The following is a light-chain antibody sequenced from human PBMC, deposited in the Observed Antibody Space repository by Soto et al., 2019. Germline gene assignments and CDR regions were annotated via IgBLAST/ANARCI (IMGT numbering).Light chain of an antibody. J-gene: IGKJ4*01. CDR3: QQRSNWPLT. V-gene: IGKV3-11*01. Sequence: EIVLTQSPATLSLSPGERATLSCRASQSVSSYLAWYQQKPGQAPRLLIYDASNRATGIPARFSGSASVTDFTLTISSLEPEDFAVYYCQQRSNWPLTFGGGTKVEIK. CDR1: QSVSSY. CDR2: DAS.